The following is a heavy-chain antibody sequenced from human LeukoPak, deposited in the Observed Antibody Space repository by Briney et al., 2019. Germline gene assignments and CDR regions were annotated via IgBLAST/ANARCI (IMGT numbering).Heavy chain of an antibody. CDR1: GFTFSSYS. J-gene: IGHJ4*02. D-gene: IGHD3-9*01. Sequence: GGSLRLSCAASGFTFSSYSMNWVRQAPGKGLEWVSSISSSSSYIYYADSVKGRFTISRDNAKNSLYLQMNSLRAEDTAVYYCARDDYAILTGYYFDYWGQGTLVTVSS. CDR3: ARDDYAILTGYYFDY. CDR2: ISSSSSYI. V-gene: IGHV3-21*01.